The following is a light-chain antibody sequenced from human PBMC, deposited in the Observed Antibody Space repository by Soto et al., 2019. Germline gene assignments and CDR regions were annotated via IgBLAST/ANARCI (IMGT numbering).Light chain of an antibody. J-gene: IGKJ1*01. V-gene: IGKV3-11*01. CDR2: DAS. Sequence: EIVLTPYPAPLSLSPGERAPPPCRASQSVSSYLAWYQQKPGQAPRLLIYDASNRATGIPARFSGSGSGTDFTLTISSLEPEDFAVYYCQQRSNWPRTFGQGTKVDIK. CDR1: QSVSSY. CDR3: QQRSNWPRT.